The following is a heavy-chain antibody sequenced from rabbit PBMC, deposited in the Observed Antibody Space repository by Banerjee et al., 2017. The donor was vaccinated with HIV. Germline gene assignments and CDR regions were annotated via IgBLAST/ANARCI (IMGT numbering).Heavy chain of an antibody. D-gene: IGHD4-1*01. J-gene: IGHJ4*01. V-gene: IGHV1S45*01. CDR3: VRNDYSSYALAAFDL. CDR1: GIDFSSYG. CDR2: INTISGDT. Sequence: QEQLVESGGGLVTLGGSLKLSCKASGIDFSSYGISWVRQAPGKGLEWIGRINTISGDTVYATWAKGRFTISKTSSTTVTLQMTSLTAADTATYFCVRNDYSSYALAAFDLWGQGTLVTVS.